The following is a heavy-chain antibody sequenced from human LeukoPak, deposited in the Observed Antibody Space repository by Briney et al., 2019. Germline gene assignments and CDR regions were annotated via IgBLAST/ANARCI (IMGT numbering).Heavy chain of an antibody. Sequence: GRSLRLSCAASGFTFDDYAMHWVRQAPGKGLEGVSGISWNSGSIGYADSVKGRFTISRDNAKNSLYLQMNSLRAEDTALYYCAKGEDCGGDCYHIDYWGQGTLVTVSS. CDR1: GFTFDDYA. D-gene: IGHD2-21*02. V-gene: IGHV3-9*01. J-gene: IGHJ4*02. CDR2: ISWNSGSI. CDR3: AKGEDCGGDCYHIDY.